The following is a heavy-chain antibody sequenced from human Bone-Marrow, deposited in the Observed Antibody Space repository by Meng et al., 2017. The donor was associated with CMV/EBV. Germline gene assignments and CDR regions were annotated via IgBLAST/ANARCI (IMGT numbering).Heavy chain of an antibody. V-gene: IGHV6-1*01. CDR1: GDSVSSDSAA. Sequence: SETLSLTCAISGDSVSSDSAAWNWIRQSPSRGLEWLGRTYYRSKWGTDYGVSVKGRLTITSDTSKNQFFLHLNSVTPEDTAVYYCARAVGAGKGWFDPWGHGTLVTVSS. CDR2: TYYRSKWGT. D-gene: IGHD1-26*01. CDR3: ARAVGAGKGWFDP. J-gene: IGHJ5*02.